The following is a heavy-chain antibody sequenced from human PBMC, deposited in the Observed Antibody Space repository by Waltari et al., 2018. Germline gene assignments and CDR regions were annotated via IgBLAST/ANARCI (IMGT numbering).Heavy chain of an antibody. Sequence: EVQLLESGGGVAQPGGSLRLPRAASGFPFPDHALSWVRQTPERGLEWVSGINNGGVDRYYTDSVKGRFTISRDNSKNTLYLQMSSLRAEDTAVYYCAKEIGALGTPVFDYWGQGTLVSVSS. V-gene: IGHV3-23*01. J-gene: IGHJ4*02. CDR1: GFPFPDHA. CDR3: AKEIGALGTPVFDY. D-gene: IGHD6-13*01. CDR2: INNGGVDR.